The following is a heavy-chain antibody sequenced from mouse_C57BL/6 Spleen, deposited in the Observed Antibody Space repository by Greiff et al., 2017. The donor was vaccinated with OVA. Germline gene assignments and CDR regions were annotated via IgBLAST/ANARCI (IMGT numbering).Heavy chain of an antibody. Sequence: EVPVVASGGGLVQPGGSLSPFCPAFGFTLPDYYMSWVRQPPGKALEWLGFIRCKANGYTPEYSASVKGRFTISRDNSQSILYLQMNALRAEDSATYYGASLNWASFAYWGQGTTLTVSA. V-gene: IGHV7-3*01. J-gene: IGHJ3*01. D-gene: IGHD4-1*02. CDR1: GFTLPDYY. CDR2: IRCKANGYTP. CDR3: ASLNWASFAY.